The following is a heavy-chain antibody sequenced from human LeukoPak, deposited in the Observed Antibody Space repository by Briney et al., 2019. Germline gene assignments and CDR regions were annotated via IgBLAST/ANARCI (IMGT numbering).Heavy chain of an antibody. CDR1: GYSISSGYY. J-gene: IGHJ3*02. D-gene: IGHD3-10*01. Sequence: SETLSLTCTVSGYSISSGYYWGWIRQPPGKGLEWIGSIYHSGSTYYNPSLKSRVTISVDTSKNQFSLKLSSVTAADTALYYCARRVRGVNDAFDIWGQRTMVTVSS. CDR2: IYHSGST. CDR3: ARRVRGVNDAFDI. V-gene: IGHV4-38-2*02.